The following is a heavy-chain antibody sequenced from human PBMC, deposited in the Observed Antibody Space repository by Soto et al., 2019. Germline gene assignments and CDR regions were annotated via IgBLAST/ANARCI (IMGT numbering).Heavy chain of an antibody. CDR3: ARGRSGSGFSNWFDP. J-gene: IGHJ5*02. Sequence: QVQLQESGPGLVKPSQTLSLTCTVSGGSISSGGYYWSWIRQHPGKGLEWIGYIYYSGSTYYNPSLKSRVTISVDTSKNQFSLKLSSVTAADTAVYYCARGRSGSGFSNWFDPWGQGTLVTVSS. V-gene: IGHV4-31*03. CDR2: IYYSGST. CDR1: GGSISSGGYY. D-gene: IGHD3-10*01.